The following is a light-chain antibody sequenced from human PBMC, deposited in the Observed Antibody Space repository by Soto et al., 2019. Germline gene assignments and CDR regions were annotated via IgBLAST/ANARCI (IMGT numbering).Light chain of an antibody. Sequence: GDRVTITCRASQGLSSDLAWYQQKPGKAPKLLIYAASTLQSGVPSRFSGSGSGTEFTLTISSLQPEDFATYYCQQLNSYPFTFGQGTRLEIK. CDR2: AAS. V-gene: IGKV1-9*01. CDR3: QQLNSYPFT. CDR1: QGLSSD. J-gene: IGKJ5*01.